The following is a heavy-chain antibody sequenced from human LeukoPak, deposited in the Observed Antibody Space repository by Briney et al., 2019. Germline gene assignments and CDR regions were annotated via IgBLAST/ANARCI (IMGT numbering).Heavy chain of an antibody. CDR3: ARDSSGPWFDP. CDR1: GFTFSSYS. D-gene: IGHD6-6*01. Sequence: GGSLRLSCVASGFTFSSYSMNWVRQAPGKGLEWVSSITGSGSFVYYADSVKGRFTISRDNAKNSLFLQMNSLRAEDTAVYYCARDSSGPWFDPWGQGTLVTVSS. CDR2: ITGSGSFV. J-gene: IGHJ5*02. V-gene: IGHV3-21*01.